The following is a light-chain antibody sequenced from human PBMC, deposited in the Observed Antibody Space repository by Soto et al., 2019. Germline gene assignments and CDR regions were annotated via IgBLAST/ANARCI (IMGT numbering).Light chain of an antibody. Sequence: QSVLTQPPSTSGTPGQRVTISCSGSSSNIGSKTLNWLRQVPGTAPKLLIYNDNQRPSGVPDRFSGSKSGTSASLAISGLQSEDEADYYCATWDVSLNGRVFGGGTKLTVL. CDR3: ATWDVSLNGRV. CDR2: NDN. J-gene: IGLJ3*02. CDR1: SSNIGSKT. V-gene: IGLV1-44*01.